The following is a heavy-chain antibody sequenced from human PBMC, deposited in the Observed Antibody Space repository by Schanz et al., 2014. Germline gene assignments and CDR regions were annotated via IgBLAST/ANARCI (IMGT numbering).Heavy chain of an antibody. Sequence: EVQLLESGGGLVQPGGSLRLSCVASGFTFFGIFAMTWVRQAPGQGLEWVSTISGSGGDTYPADSVKGRFTISRDNSNNTLYLQMKSLRAEDTAVYYCAKYGGGYSYGFVEYGGQGILVTVSS. CDR3: AKYGGGYSYGFVEY. D-gene: IGHD5-18*01. J-gene: IGHJ4*02. CDR1: GFTFFGIFA. V-gene: IGHV3-23*01. CDR2: ISGSGGDT.